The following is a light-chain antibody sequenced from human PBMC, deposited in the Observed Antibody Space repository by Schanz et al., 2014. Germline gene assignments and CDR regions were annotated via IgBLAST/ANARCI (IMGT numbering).Light chain of an antibody. V-gene: IGKV3-15*01. Sequence: EIVMTQSPATLSVSPGERATLSCRASQSVSSNLAWYQQKPGQAPRLLIYGASTRATGIPARFSGSGSGTDFTLTISRLEPEDFAVYYCQQYGSSPGTFGGGTKVEIK. CDR3: QQYGSSPGT. J-gene: IGKJ4*01. CDR2: GAS. CDR1: QSVSSN.